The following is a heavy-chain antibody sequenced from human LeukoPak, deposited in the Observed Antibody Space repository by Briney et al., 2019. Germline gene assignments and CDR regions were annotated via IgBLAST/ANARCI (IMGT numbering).Heavy chain of an antibody. CDR3: AREMGYCTNGVCPFDY. CDR1: GGTISSGSYY. J-gene: IGHJ4*02. V-gene: IGHV4-61*02. CDR2: IYISGST. D-gene: IGHD2-8*01. Sequence: PSETLSLTCTASGGTISSGSYYWSWIRQPAGKGLEWIGRIYISGSTNYNPSLKSRGTISVDASKNQFSLMLSSVTAADTAVYYCAREMGYCTNGVCPFDYWGQGTLVTVSS.